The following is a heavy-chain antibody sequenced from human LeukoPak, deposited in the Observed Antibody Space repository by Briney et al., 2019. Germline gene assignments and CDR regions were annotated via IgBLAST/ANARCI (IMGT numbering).Heavy chain of an antibody. CDR1: GGSFSGYY. Sequence: SETLSLTCAVHGGSFSGYYWSWIRQPPGKGLEWIGEINHSGSTNYNPSLKSRVTISVDTSKNQFSLKLSSVTAADTAVYYCARSRVLRYFDWLLPYYYYYGMDVWGQGTTVTVSS. D-gene: IGHD3-9*01. CDR2: INHSGST. V-gene: IGHV4-34*01. J-gene: IGHJ6*02. CDR3: ARSRVLRYFDWLLPYYYYYGMDV.